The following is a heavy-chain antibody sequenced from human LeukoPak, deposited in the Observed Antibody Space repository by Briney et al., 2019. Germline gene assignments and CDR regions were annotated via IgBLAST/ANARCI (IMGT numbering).Heavy chain of an antibody. Sequence: GGSLRLSCAASGFTFSSYAMSWVRQAPGKGLEWVSAISGSGGSTYYADSVKGRFTISRDNSKNTLYLQMNSLRAEDTAVYYCAKDGSLSYRGIAAAAFDYWGQGTLVTVSS. CDR3: AKDGSLSYRGIAAAAFDY. D-gene: IGHD6-13*01. CDR2: ISGSGGST. CDR1: GFTFSSYA. J-gene: IGHJ4*02. V-gene: IGHV3-23*01.